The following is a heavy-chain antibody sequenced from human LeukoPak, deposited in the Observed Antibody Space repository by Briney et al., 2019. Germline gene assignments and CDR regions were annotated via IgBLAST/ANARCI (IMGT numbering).Heavy chain of an antibody. V-gene: IGHV4-39*07. Sequence: PSETLSFTCTVSGGSISNSNYYWGWIRQPPGKGLEWIGSTYYSGSTYYNPSLKSRVTISVDTSKNQFSLKLSSVTAADTAVYYCARERPYCSSTSCYTGYYYYYMDVWGKGTTVTVSS. J-gene: IGHJ6*03. CDR1: GGSISNSNYY. CDR2: TYYSGST. CDR3: ARERPYCSSTSCYTGYYYYYMDV. D-gene: IGHD2-2*02.